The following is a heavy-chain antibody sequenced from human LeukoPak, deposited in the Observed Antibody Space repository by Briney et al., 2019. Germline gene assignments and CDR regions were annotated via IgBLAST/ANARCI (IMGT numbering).Heavy chain of an antibody. V-gene: IGHV4-59*01. CDR2: IYYSGST. J-gene: IGHJ4*02. CDR3: ARDYYDILTGYPSLRY. D-gene: IGHD3-9*01. CDR1: GGSISSYY. Sequence: PSETLSLTCTVSGGSISSYYWSWIRQPPGKGLEWIGYIYYSGSTNYNPSLKSRVTISVDTSKNQFSLKLSSVTAADTAVYYCARDYYDILTGYPSLRYWGQGTLVTVSS.